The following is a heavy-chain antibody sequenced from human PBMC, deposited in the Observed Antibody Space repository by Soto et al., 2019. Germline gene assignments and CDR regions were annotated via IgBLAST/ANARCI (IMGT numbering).Heavy chain of an antibody. CDR2: INPTGGST. D-gene: IGHD2-8*02. J-gene: IGHJ4*02. Sequence: QVQLVQSGAEVKKPGASVKVSCKASGYTFINYYIHWVRQAPGHGLEWMAIINPTGGSTNYAQKFQGRLTLTMDTSTTTVYMELSSLTSEDTAIYYCARHLGAGDVWGQGTLVTVSS. CDR3: ARHLGAGDV. V-gene: IGHV1-46*01. CDR1: GYTFINYY.